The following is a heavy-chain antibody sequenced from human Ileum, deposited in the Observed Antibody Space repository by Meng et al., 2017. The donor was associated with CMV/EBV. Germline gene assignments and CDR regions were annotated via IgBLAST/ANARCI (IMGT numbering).Heavy chain of an antibody. J-gene: IGHJ4*02. CDR2: IYWNDVE. Sequence: LTLTCTFSGFSLTTDGVAVGWIRQHPGKALEWLALIYWNDVEHYSPSLKSRLTITKDTSKDQVVLTMANMDPVDTGTYYCIYGVAIFWGQGTLVTVSS. CDR1: GFSLTTDGVA. V-gene: IGHV2-5*04. CDR3: IYGVAIF. D-gene: IGHD2-15*01.